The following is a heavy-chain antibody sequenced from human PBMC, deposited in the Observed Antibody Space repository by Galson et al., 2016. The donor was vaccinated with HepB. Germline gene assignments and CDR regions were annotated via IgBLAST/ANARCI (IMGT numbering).Heavy chain of an antibody. Sequence: SVKLSCKVSGYTLTELSMHWVRQAPGKGLEWMGGFDAEDGECMSAEKFQGRVTMTEDTSTDTAYMDLSSLKSEDTAVYYCAVAMVDFELDAFDFWGQGTMVTVSS. J-gene: IGHJ3*01. V-gene: IGHV1-24*01. CDR2: FDAEDGEC. CDR3: AVAMVDFELDAFDF. CDR1: GYTLTELS. D-gene: IGHD5-18*01.